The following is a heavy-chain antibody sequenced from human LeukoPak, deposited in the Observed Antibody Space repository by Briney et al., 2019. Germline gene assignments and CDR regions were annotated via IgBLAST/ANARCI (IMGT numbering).Heavy chain of an antibody. V-gene: IGHV1-69*13. Sequence: SVKVSCKASGGTFSSYGISWVRQAPGQGLEWMGGIIPIFGTANYAQKFQGRVTITADESTSTAYMELSSLRSEDTAVYYCARLVLVYGMDVWGQGTTVTVSS. J-gene: IGHJ6*02. CDR1: GGTFSSYG. CDR2: IIPIFGTA. CDR3: ARLVLVYGMDV. D-gene: IGHD5/OR15-5a*01.